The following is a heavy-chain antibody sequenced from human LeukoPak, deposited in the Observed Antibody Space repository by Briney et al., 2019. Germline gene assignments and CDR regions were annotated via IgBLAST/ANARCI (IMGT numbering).Heavy chain of an antibody. CDR3: ARRGVVATPDANF. J-gene: IGHJ4*02. D-gene: IGHD5-12*01. V-gene: IGHV4-59*08. Sequence: SETLSLTCTVSGGSMSSYYWSWIRQPPGKGLEWIGYIYYSGSTKYNPSLKSRVTISVDTSKNQFSLKLSSVTAADTAVYYCARRGVVATPDANFWGQGTLVTVSS. CDR1: GGSMSSYY. CDR2: IYYSGST.